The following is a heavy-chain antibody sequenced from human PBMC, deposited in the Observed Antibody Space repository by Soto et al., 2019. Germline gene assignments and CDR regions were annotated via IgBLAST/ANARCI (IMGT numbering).Heavy chain of an antibody. CDR1: GFIFSNYG. Sequence: PGGSLRLSCAASGFIFSNYGMYWVRQAPGKGLEWVASTSYDGSIKYYADSVKGRFTILRDNSKNTVYLQMNSLRPEDTAVYSCAKETFPHGGSSDDFWGRGTLVTVSS. CDR2: TSYDGSIK. CDR3: AKETFPHGGSSDDF. D-gene: IGHD3-10*01. J-gene: IGHJ4*02. V-gene: IGHV3-30*18.